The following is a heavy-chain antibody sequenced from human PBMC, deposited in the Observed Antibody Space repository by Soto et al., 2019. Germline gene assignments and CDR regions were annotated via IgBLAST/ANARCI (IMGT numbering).Heavy chain of an antibody. CDR1: GFSFSSYA. CDR3: ARPPRGALLWFGELIH. J-gene: IGHJ4*02. D-gene: IGHD3-10*01. Sequence: XVSLRLYCAASGFSFSSYAVHWVRQAPGKGLERVAVISYDGSNKYYADSVKGRFTISRDNSKNTLYLQMNSLRAEDTAVYYCARPPRGALLWFGELIHCGQGTLVTVSS. CDR2: ISYDGSNK. V-gene: IGHV3-30-3*01.